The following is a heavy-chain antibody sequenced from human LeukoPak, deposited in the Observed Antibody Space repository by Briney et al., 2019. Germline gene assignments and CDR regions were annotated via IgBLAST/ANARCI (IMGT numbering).Heavy chain of an antibody. CDR3: ARQQQWLEGLGY. D-gene: IGHD6-19*01. CDR1: GYTFTSYG. Sequence: GASVKVSCKASGYTFTSYGISWVRQAPGQGLEWMGWISAYNGNTNYAQKPQGRVTMTTDTSTSTAYMELRGVRSDETAVYYCARQQQWLEGLGYWGQGTLVTVSS. V-gene: IGHV1-18*04. CDR2: ISAYNGNT. J-gene: IGHJ4*02.